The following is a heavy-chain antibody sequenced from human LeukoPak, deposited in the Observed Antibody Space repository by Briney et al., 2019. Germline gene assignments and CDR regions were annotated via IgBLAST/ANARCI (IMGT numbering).Heavy chain of an antibody. CDR3: ARADIVVVPAASIWFDP. CDR1: GYTFTGYY. CDR2: INPNSGGT. Sequence: ASVKVSCKASGYTFTGYYMHWVRQAPGQGLEWMGWINPNSGGTNYAQKFQGRVTMTRDTSISTAYMELSRLRSDGTAVYYCARADIVVVPAASIWFDPWGQGTLVTVSS. D-gene: IGHD2-2*01. V-gene: IGHV1-2*02. J-gene: IGHJ5*02.